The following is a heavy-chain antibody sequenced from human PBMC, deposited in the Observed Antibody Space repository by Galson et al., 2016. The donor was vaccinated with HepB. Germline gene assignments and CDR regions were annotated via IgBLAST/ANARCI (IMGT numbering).Heavy chain of an antibody. D-gene: IGHD3-3*01. J-gene: IGHJ6*03. CDR3: ARGESKYYDFWSGNYYYFMDV. CDR2: IWYDGNKK. V-gene: IGHV3-33*01. CDR1: GFTVSSYG. Sequence: SLRLSCAASGFTVSSYGMHWVRQAPGKGLEWVAVIWYDGNKKYYADSVKGRFTISRDNSKNTLYLQINSLRVDDTAVYYCARGESKYYDFWSGNYYYFMDVWGKGTTVTVSS.